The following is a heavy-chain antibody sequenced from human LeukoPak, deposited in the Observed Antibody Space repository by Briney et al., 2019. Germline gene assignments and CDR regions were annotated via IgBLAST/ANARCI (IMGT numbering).Heavy chain of an antibody. CDR3: SKDIGQLIFGVVANWFDP. Sequence: GGSLRLSCAASGFTFSSYAMSWVRQAPGKGLEWVSAISGSGGSTYYADSVKGRFTISRDNSKNTLYLQMQSQSAEDKDADYFSKDIGQLIFGVVANWFDPWGQGTLVTVSS. D-gene: IGHD3-3*01. CDR1: GFTFSSYA. J-gene: IGHJ5*02. V-gene: IGHV3-23*01. CDR2: ISGSGGST.